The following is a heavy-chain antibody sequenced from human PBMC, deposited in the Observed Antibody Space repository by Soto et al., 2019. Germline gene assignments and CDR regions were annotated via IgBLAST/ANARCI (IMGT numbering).Heavy chain of an antibody. CDR3: ATVWKPSQQHTNRNWFDP. CDR1: GYTLTELS. CDR2: FDPEDGET. D-gene: IGHD6-13*01. V-gene: IGHV1-24*01. Sequence: ASVKVSCKVSGYTLTELSMHWVRQAPGKGLEWMGGFDPEDGETIYAQKFQGRVTMTEDTSTDTAYMELSSLRSEDTAVYYCATVWKPSQQHTNRNWFDPWGQGTLVTVSS. J-gene: IGHJ5*02.